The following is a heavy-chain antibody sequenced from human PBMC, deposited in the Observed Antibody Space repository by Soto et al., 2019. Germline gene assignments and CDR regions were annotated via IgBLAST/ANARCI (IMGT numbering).Heavy chain of an antibody. Sequence: QITLKESGPTLVKPTQTLTLTCTFSGFSLSTIGEGVGWMRQPPGKALEWLALIYWDDEKRYSPSLKSRLTIPKDSSKNQGVLTMTNMYPVDTATYYCAHKVRGSGWVRGAFDIWGQGTMVTVSS. CDR3: AHKVRGSGWVRGAFDI. D-gene: IGHD6-19*01. J-gene: IGHJ3*02. V-gene: IGHV2-5*02. CDR1: GFSLSTIGEG. CDR2: IYWDDEK.